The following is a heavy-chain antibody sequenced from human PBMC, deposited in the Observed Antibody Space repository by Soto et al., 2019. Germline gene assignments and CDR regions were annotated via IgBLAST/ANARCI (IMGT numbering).Heavy chain of an antibody. J-gene: IGHJ4*02. CDR1: GASISNYY. V-gene: IGHV4-4*07. Sequence: PSETLSLTCTVSGASISNYYWSWIRQPAGKGLECLGRIYASGTTTYNPSLRSRVTMSVDTSKNQFSLNLNSVTAADTAVYYCARESRSELGTVEYWGQGTLVTVS. CDR3: ARESRSELGTVEY. D-gene: IGHD1-1*01. CDR2: IYASGTT.